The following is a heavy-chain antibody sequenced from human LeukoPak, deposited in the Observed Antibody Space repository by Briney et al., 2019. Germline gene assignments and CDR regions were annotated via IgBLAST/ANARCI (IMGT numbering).Heavy chain of an antibody. D-gene: IGHD3-10*01. CDR1: GYSFTSYW. CDR2: IYPGDSDT. CDR3: ARGLLWFGELSYGMDV. V-gene: IGHV5-51*01. J-gene: IGHJ6*02. Sequence: GESLKISCKGSGYSFTSYWIGWVRQMPGKGLEWMGIIYPGDSDTRYSPSFQGQVTISADKSISTAYLQWSSLKASDTAMYYCARGLLWFGELSYGMDVWGQGTTVTVSS.